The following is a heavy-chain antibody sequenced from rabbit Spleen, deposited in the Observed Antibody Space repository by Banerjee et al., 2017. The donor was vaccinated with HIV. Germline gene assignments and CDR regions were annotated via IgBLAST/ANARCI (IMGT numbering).Heavy chain of an antibody. CDR2: IYNGDGST. Sequence: QEQLEESGGGLVKPEGSLTLTCTASGFTISSDYYMCWVRQAPGKGPEWIACIYNGDGSTYYASWAKGRFTGSRTSSTTVDLKMTSLTAADTATYFCARDAYGGGGSAEFGLWGPGTLVTVS. V-gene: IGHV1S45*01. CDR1: GFTISSDYY. J-gene: IGHJ4*01. D-gene: IGHD4-2*01. CDR3: ARDAYGGGGSAEFGL.